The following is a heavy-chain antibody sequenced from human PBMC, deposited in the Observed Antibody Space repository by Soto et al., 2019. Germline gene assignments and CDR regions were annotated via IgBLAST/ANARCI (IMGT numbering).Heavy chain of an antibody. D-gene: IGHD3-22*01. Sequence: EMKLLESGGGLVQPGGSLRLSCAASGFRFWTYSMSWVRQAPRKGLEWVSGISGSGAATYYTESVKGRFTVSRDNSKDTLFLQMNTLRLEDTAFYYGAKTRLYDNNDYHRDGFDVWGRETVFTVSS. J-gene: IGHJ3*01. V-gene: IGHV3-23*01. CDR1: GFRFWTYS. CDR2: ISGSGAAT. CDR3: AKTRLYDNNDYHRDGFDV.